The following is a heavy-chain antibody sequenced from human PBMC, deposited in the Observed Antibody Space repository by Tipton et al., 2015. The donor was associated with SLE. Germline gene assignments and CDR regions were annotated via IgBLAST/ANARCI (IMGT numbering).Heavy chain of an antibody. CDR2: IRSKDYGGTP. D-gene: IGHD2-15*01. J-gene: IGHJ4*02. Sequence: SLRLSCATSGFSFGDYGMGWVRQAPGKGLEWVGFIRSKDYGGTPEYAASVKGRFTISRDDSKNIAYLQMNGLKTEDTAVYYCTRMTCSGGTCPDEYWGQGTLVTVSS. CDR1: GFSFGDYG. V-gene: IGHV3-49*04. CDR3: TRMTCSGGTCPDEY.